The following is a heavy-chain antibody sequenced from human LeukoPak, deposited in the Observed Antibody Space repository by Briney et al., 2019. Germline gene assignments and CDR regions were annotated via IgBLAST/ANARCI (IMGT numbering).Heavy chain of an antibody. D-gene: IGHD1-26*01. Sequence: PWGSLRLSFAAPGFTFSSYWMSWVRQAPGKGPGWVANVEKTGSEENHVDSVKGRFTISRDNAKNSVFLQMNSLRAEDTAVYYCARGGTFSDYWGQGILVTVSS. CDR3: ARGGTFSDY. J-gene: IGHJ4*02. V-gene: IGHV3-7*02. CDR1: GFTFSSYW. CDR2: VEKTGSEE.